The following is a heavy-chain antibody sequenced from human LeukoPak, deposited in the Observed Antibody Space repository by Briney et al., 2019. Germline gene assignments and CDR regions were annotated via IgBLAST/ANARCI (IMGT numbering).Heavy chain of an antibody. V-gene: IGHV3-21*01. J-gene: IGHJ4*02. CDR1: GFTFSDYS. CDR2: ISSGSSYI. D-gene: IGHD3-22*01. Sequence: GGSLGLSCAASGFTFSDYSVNWVRQAPGEGLEWVSSISSGSSYIYYADSMKGRFTISRDNAKNSLFLQMNSLRAEDTAVYYCARVNDTSGYHFDYWGQGTLVTVSS. CDR3: ARVNDTSGYHFDY.